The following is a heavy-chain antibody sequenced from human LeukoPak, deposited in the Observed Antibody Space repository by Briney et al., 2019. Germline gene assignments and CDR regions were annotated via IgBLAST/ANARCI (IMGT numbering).Heavy chain of an antibody. Sequence: SETLSLTCTVSGGSISSYYWSWIRQPPGKGLEWIGYIYYSGSTNYNPSLKSRVTTSVDTSKNQFSLKLSSVTAADTAVYYCARFDSSGWYYFDYWGQGTLVTVSS. D-gene: IGHD6-19*01. CDR3: ARFDSSGWYYFDY. CDR1: GGSISSYY. V-gene: IGHV4-59*01. CDR2: IYYSGST. J-gene: IGHJ4*02.